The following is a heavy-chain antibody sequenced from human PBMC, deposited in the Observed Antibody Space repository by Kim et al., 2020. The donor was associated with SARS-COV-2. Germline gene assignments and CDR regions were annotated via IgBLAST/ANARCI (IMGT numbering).Heavy chain of an antibody. V-gene: IGHV4-31*11. CDR3: ARATMITFGGVIDHFDY. CDR2: IYYSGST. D-gene: IGHD3-16*02. CDR1: GGSFSGYY. J-gene: IGHJ4*01. Sequence: SETLSLTCAVYGGSFSGYYWSWIRQHPGKGLEWIGYIYYSGSTYYNPSLKSRVTISVDTSKNQFSLKLSSVTAADTAVYYCARATMITFGGVIDHFDYWG.